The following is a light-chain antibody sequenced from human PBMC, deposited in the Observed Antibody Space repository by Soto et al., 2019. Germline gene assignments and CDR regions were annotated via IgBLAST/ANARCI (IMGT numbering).Light chain of an antibody. Sequence: QSALTHPPSASGTPGQRFTISCSGSSSNIGSNYVYWYQQLPGTAPKLLIFGNNQRPSGVPDRFSGSKSGTSASLAISGLRSEDEADYYCAAWDDSLSGYVFGTGTKVTVL. V-gene: IGLV1-47*02. CDR1: SSNIGSNY. J-gene: IGLJ1*01. CDR2: GNN. CDR3: AAWDDSLSGYV.